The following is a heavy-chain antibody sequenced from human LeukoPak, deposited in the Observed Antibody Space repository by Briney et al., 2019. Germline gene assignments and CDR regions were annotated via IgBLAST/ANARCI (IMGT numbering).Heavy chain of an antibody. V-gene: IGHV1-46*01. J-gene: IGHJ3*02. CDR2: INPNGGGT. CDR3: ARGRYYDSSGYFYPKADAFDI. Sequence: GASVKVSCKASGYTFTTYYMHWVRQAPGQGLEWMGLINPNGGGTSYAQGFQGRVTMTRDMSTSTVYMELSSLRSEDTAVYYCARGRYYDSSGYFYPKADAFDIWGQGTMVTVSS. D-gene: IGHD3-22*01. CDR1: GYTFTTYY.